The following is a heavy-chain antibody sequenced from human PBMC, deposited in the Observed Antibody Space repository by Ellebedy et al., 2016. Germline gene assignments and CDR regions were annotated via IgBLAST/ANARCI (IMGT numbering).Heavy chain of an antibody. D-gene: IGHD4-17*01. CDR1: GFTFSSYW. J-gene: IGHJ4*02. CDR2: INSDGSST. Sequence: GGSLRLSCAASGFTFSSYWMHWVRQAPGKGLVWVSRINSDGSSTNYADSVRGRFTVSRDNAKNTLYLQMNSLRAEDTAVYYCARRWVGDYVMDYWGQGTLVTVSS. CDR3: ARRWVGDYVMDY. V-gene: IGHV3-74*01.